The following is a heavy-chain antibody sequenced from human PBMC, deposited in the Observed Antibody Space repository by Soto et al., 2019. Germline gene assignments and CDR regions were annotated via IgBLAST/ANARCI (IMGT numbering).Heavy chain of an antibody. V-gene: IGHV3-33*01. CDR2: IWYDGRDK. CDR1: GITFSNYG. D-gene: IGHD3-22*01. J-gene: IGHJ4*02. Sequence: QVQLVESGGGVVQPGRSLRLSCAASGITFSNYGTHWVRQAPGKGLEWVAVIWYDGRDKYYADSVKGRFPISRDNSKNTLYLQMNRLPSDDTAVDCCVSGYEYFDNWGQGTLVTVS. CDR3: VSGYEYFDN.